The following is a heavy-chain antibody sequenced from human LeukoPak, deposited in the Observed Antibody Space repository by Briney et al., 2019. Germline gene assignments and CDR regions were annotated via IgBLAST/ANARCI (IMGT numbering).Heavy chain of an antibody. J-gene: IGHJ4*02. D-gene: IGHD3-22*01. Sequence: GGSLRLSCAASGFTFSSYAMSWVRQAPGKGLEWVSAISGSGGSTYYADSVKGRFTISRDNSKNTLYLQMNSLTPEDTAVYYCAHDSSGYYYFDYWGQGTLVTVSS. CDR3: AHDSSGYYYFDY. CDR1: GFTFSSYA. V-gene: IGHV3-23*01. CDR2: ISGSGGST.